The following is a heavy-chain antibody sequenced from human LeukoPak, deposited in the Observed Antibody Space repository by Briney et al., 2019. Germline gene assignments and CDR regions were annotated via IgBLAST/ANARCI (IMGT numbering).Heavy chain of an antibody. CDR3: ARSLKYNLVGFDY. J-gene: IGHJ4*02. D-gene: IGHD1-1*01. CDR1: GFTFSSYA. V-gene: IGHV3-23*01. CDR2: IGTGGDT. Sequence: PGGSLRLSYVASGFTFSSYAMSWVRQAPGKGLEWVSFIGTGGDTNYADSVKGRFTISRDNSKNTVYLQMSSLRAEDTALYYCARSLKYNLVGFDYWGQGTLVTVSS.